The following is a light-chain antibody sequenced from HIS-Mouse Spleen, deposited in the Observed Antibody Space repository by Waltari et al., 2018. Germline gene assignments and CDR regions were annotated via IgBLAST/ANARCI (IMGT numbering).Light chain of an antibody. V-gene: IGLV2-23*01. J-gene: IGLJ3*02. CDR2: EGS. Sequence: QSALTQPASVSGSPGQSITISCTGTSSDVGSYNLVSWYQQHPGKAPKLMIYEGSKRPSGVSNRSSCSKSGNTASLTISGLQAEDEADYYCCSYAGSSTVFGGGTKLTVL. CDR1: SSDVGSYNL. CDR3: CSYAGSSTV.